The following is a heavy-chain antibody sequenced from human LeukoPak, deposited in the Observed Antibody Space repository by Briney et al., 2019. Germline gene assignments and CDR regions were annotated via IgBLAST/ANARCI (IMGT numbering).Heavy chain of an antibody. J-gene: IGHJ4*02. CDR2: INPNSGGT. CDR1: GYTFTSYG. CDR3: ARASASLTGIAALGFDL. Sequence: GASVKVSCTASGYTFTSYGISWVRQAPGQGLEWMGWINPNSGGTNYAQNLQGRLTMTTDTSTSTAYMELRSLRSDDTAVYFCARASASLTGIAALGFDLWGQGTLVTVSS. D-gene: IGHD6-13*01. V-gene: IGHV1-18*01.